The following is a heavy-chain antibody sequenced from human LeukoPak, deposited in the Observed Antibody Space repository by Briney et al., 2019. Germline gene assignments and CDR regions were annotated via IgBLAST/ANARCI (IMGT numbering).Heavy chain of an antibody. D-gene: IGHD3-22*01. Sequence: PGGSLRLSCAASGFTFSNYAMSWVRQAPGKGLEWVSTISGSGGSTYYADSVKGRFTISRDNSKNTLYLQMNSLRAEDTAVYYCARRYYYDSSGYYSLHYWGQGTLVTVSS. V-gene: IGHV3-23*01. J-gene: IGHJ4*02. CDR1: GFTFSNYA. CDR3: ARRYYYDSSGYYSLHY. CDR2: ISGSGGST.